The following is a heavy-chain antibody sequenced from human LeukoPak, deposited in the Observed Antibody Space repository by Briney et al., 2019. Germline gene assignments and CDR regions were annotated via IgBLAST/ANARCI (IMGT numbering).Heavy chain of an antibody. D-gene: IGHD2-15*01. CDR3: ATLWSRYCSGGSCYDRYYFDY. CDR1: GYTFTGYY. J-gene: IGHJ4*02. V-gene: IGHV1-69-2*01. Sequence: ASVKVSCKASGYTFTGYYMHWVQQAPGKGLEWMGLVDPEDGETIYAEKFQGRVTITADTSTDTAYMELSSLRSEDTAVYYCATLWSRYCSGGSCYDRYYFDYWGQGTLVTVSS. CDR2: VDPEDGET.